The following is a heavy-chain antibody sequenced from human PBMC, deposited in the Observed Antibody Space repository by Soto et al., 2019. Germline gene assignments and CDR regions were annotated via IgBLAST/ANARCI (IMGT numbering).Heavy chain of an antibody. D-gene: IGHD3-10*01. Sequence: GGSLRLSCAASGFTFSSYGMHWVRQAPGKGLEWVAVISYDGSNKYYADSVKGRFTISRDNSKNTLYLQMNSLRAEDTAVYYCAKETDYYGSGSLPDFDYWGQGTLVTVSS. J-gene: IGHJ4*02. CDR2: ISYDGSNK. CDR3: AKETDYYGSGSLPDFDY. CDR1: GFTFSSYG. V-gene: IGHV3-30*18.